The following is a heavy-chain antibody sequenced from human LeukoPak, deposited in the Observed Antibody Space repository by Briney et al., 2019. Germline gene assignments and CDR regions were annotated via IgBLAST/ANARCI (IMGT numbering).Heavy chain of an antibody. D-gene: IGHD2-2*01. CDR3: ARVGRYCSSTSCANWFDP. CDR1: GYTFTSYG. CDR2: ISAYNGNT. Sequence: ASVKVSCKASGYTFTSYGISWVRQAPGQGLGWMGWISAYNGNTNYAQKLQGRVTMTTDTSTSTAYMELRSLRSDDTAVYYCARVGRYCSSTSCANWFDPWGQGTLVTVSS. J-gene: IGHJ5*02. V-gene: IGHV1-18*01.